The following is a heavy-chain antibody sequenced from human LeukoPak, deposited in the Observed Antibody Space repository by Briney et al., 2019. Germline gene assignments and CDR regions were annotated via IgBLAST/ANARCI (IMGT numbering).Heavy chain of an antibody. CDR2: IWRDGSNK. CDR1: GFTFSNYA. Sequence: GGSLRLSCATSGFTFSNYAMHWVRRAPGKGLEWVAIIWRDGSNKNYADSVKGRFTISRDNAKNTLYLQMNSLRAEDTAVYYCARGGQDDYSDYWGQGTLVTVSS. J-gene: IGHJ4*02. D-gene: IGHD3-16*01. V-gene: IGHV3-33*03. CDR3: ARGGQDDYSDY.